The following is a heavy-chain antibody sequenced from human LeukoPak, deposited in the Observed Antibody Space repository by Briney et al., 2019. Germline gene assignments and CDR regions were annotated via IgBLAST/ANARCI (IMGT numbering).Heavy chain of an antibody. J-gene: IGHJ4*02. V-gene: IGHV3-7*02. Sequence: GGSLRLSCVASGFTFTSYWMSWVRQTPGKGLEWVAHLNQDGSERYYVDSVKGRFTISRENVKNSLYLQMNSLRAEDTAVYYCAKCGTGSSFDYWGQGMLVTVSS. CDR3: AKCGTGSSFDY. D-gene: IGHD3-10*01. CDR2: LNQDGSER. CDR1: GFTFTSYW.